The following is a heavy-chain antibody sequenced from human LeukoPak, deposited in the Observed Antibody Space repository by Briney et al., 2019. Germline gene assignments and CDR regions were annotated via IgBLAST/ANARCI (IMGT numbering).Heavy chain of an antibody. D-gene: IGHD3-3*01. CDR2: ISWNSGSI. J-gene: IGHJ4*02. Sequence: GRSLRLSCAASGFTFDDYAMHWVRQAPGKGLEWVSGISWNSGSIGYADSVKGRFTISRDNAKNSLYLQMSSLRAEDTALYYCAGGHDFWSPFDYWGQGTLVTVSS. V-gene: IGHV3-9*01. CDR3: AGGHDFWSPFDY. CDR1: GFTFDDYA.